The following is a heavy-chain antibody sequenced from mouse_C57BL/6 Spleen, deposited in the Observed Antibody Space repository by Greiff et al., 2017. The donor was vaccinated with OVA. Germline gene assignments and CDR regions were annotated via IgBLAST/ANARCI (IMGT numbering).Heavy chain of an antibody. J-gene: IGHJ4*01. CDR2: IYPRDGST. V-gene: IGHV1-85*01. D-gene: IGHD1-1*01. Sequence: VKLVESGPELVKPGASVKLSCKASGYTFTSYDINWVKQRPGQGLEWIGWIYPRDGSTKYNEKFKGKATLTVDTSSSTAYMELHSLTSEDSAVYFCARSYYYGSSYPRAMDYWGQGTSVTVSS. CDR3: ARSYYYGSSYPRAMDY. CDR1: GYTFTSYD.